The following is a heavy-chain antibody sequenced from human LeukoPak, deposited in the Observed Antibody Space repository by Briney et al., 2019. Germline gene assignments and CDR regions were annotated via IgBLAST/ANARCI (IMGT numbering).Heavy chain of an antibody. V-gene: IGHV3-20*04. CDR3: ARGYYDFWSGYSYYFDY. J-gene: IGHJ4*02. CDR2: INWNGGST. CDR1: GFTFDDYG. Sequence: RPGGSLRLSCAASGFTFDDYGMSWVRQAPGKGLEWVSGINWNGGSTGYADSVKGRFTISRDNAKNSLYLQMNSLRAEDTAVYYCARGYYDFWSGYSYYFDYWGQGTLVTVSS. D-gene: IGHD3-3*01.